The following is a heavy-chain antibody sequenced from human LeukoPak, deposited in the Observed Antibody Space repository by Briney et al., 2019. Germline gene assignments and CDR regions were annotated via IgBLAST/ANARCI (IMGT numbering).Heavy chain of an antibody. D-gene: IGHD3-22*01. CDR3: ARDYAHYYYDSSGYYDY. V-gene: IGHV4-59*12. J-gene: IGHJ4*02. CDR2: IYYSGST. Sequence: PSETLSLTCTVSGGSISSYYWSWIRQPPGKGLEWIGYIYYSGSTNYNPSLKSRVTISVDTSKNQFSLKLSSVTAADTAVYYCARDYAHYYYDSSGYYDYWGQGTLVTVSS. CDR1: GGSISSYY.